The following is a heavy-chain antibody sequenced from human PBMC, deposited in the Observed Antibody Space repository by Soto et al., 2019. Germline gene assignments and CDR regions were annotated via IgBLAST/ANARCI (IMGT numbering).Heavy chain of an antibody. CDR2: VSPYNGDT. CDR3: AREVGHMDV. J-gene: IGHJ6*02. Sequence: QVQLVQSGAEVKKPGASVKVSCKAFGYTFTTYGINWVRQAPGQGLEWMGWVSPYNGDTTYAQKVQGRVTMTTDTSTRTAYLELGSLISDYTAVYYCAREVGHMDVWGQGTTVTVSS. V-gene: IGHV1-18*04. CDR1: GYTFTTYG.